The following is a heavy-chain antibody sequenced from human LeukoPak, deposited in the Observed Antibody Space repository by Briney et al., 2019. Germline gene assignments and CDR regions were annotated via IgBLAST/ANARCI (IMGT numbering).Heavy chain of an antibody. CDR1: GFPFSNFA. V-gene: IGHV3-23*01. CDR3: AKDLVGATNY. J-gene: IGHJ4*02. D-gene: IGHD1-26*01. CDR2: ISGSGSST. Sequence: GGSLRLSCAASGFPFSNFAMSWVRQAPGKGLEWVSAISGSGSSTHYADSVKGRFTISSDNSKNTLYLQMNSLRAEDTAIFYCAKDLVGATNYWGQGTLVAVSS.